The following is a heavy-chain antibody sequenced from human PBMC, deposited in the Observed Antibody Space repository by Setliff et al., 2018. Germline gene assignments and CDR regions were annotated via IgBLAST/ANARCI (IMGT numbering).Heavy chain of an antibody. CDR1: GFTFSTFG. D-gene: IGHD2-21*02. CDR3: VRDSGADYYDNDYFHS. V-gene: IGHV3-30*02. J-gene: IGHJ1*01. CDR2: VRFDGSNK. Sequence: PGGSLRLSCAASGFTFSTFGFHWVRQAPGKGLEWVAFVRFDGSNKEYADSVKGRFTLSRDNLKNTLYLQMKILRPEDTALYYCVRDSGADYYDNDYFHSWGQGALVTVSS.